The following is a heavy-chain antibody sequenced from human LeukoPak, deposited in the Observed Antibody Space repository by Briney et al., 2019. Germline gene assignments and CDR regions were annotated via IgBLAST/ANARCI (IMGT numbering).Heavy chain of an antibody. D-gene: IGHD1-26*01. CDR3: ARDSGATGY. CDR1: GGSFSGYY. Sequence: PSETLSLTCAVYGGSFSGYYWSWIRQPPGKGLEWIGEINHSGSTNYNPSLKSRVTISVDTSKNQFSLKVRSVTAADTAVYYCARDSGATGYWGQGTLVTVSS. V-gene: IGHV4-34*01. J-gene: IGHJ4*02. CDR2: INHSGST.